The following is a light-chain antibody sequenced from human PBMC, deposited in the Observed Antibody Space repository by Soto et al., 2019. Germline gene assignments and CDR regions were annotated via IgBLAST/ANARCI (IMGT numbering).Light chain of an antibody. Sequence: DIQMTQSPSTLSASVGDRVTITCRASQSISSWLAWYQQKPGKAPKLLIYKASSLESGVPSRFSGSGSGTEFTITISSLQPDDFATYYCQQYNSYSRTFGQGTKVDIK. CDR2: KAS. CDR3: QQYNSYSRT. CDR1: QSISSW. V-gene: IGKV1-5*03. J-gene: IGKJ1*01.